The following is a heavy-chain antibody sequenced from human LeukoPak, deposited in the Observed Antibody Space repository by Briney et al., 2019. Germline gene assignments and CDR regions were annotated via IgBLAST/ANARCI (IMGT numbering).Heavy chain of an antibody. CDR2: ISSSSSYI. Sequence: PGGSLRLSCAASGFTFSSYSMNWVRQAPGKGLEWVSSISSSSSYIYYADSVKGRFTISRDNAKNSLYLQMNSLRAEDTAVYYCARELAIVGATGGGYWGHGTLVTVSS. D-gene: IGHD1-26*01. CDR3: ARELAIVGATGGGY. V-gene: IGHV3-21*01. J-gene: IGHJ4*01. CDR1: GFTFSSYS.